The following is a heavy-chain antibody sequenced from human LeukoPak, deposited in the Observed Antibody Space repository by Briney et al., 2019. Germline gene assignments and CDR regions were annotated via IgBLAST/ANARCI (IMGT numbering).Heavy chain of an antibody. D-gene: IGHD1-26*01. CDR3: ARMYIKWGRYLQH. CDR1: GYSISSGYY. J-gene: IGHJ1*01. CDR2: IYHTGHT. V-gene: IGHV4-38-2*02. Sequence: SETLSLTCSVSGYSISSGYYWTFIRQPPGKGLEWIGGIYHTGHTFYNPSLKSRVIISVDKSKNQFSLKLSSVTAADTAVYYCARMYIKWGRYLQHWGQGTLVTVSS.